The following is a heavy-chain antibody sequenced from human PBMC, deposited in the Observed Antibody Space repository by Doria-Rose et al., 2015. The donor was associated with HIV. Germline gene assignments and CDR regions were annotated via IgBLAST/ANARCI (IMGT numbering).Heavy chain of an antibody. J-gene: IGHJ6*03. CDR2: ISWDSGAK. V-gene: IGHV3-9*01. Sequence: VQLVQSGGGLVQPGRSLRLSCVGSGFSFKSYAMHWVRLAPGKGLEWVAGISWDSGAKGNADSVEGRCTISRDNAKKSVYLEMRSLRPEDTAFYYCAKAPIIGPKYYFYMDVWGKGTSVTVSS. CDR3: AKAPIIGPKYYFYMDV. CDR1: GFSFKSYA. D-gene: IGHD3-3*01.